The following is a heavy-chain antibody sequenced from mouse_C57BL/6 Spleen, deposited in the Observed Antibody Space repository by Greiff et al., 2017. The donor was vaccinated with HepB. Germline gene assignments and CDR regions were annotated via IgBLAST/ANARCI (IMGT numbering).Heavy chain of an antibody. J-gene: IGHJ3*01. CDR3: ARPYYYGSTYGFAY. V-gene: IGHV1-22*01. D-gene: IGHD1-1*01. CDR2: INPNNGGT. Sequence: EVQLQQSGPELVKPGASVKMSCKASGYTFTDYNMHWVKQSHGKSLEWIGYINPNNGGTSYNQKFKGKATLTVNKSSSTAYMELRSLTSEDSAVYYCARPYYYGSTYGFAYWGQGTLVTVSA. CDR1: GYTFTDYN.